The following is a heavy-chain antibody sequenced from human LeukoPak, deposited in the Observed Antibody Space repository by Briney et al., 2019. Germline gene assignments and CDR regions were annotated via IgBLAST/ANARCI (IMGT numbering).Heavy chain of an antibody. CDR1: GFTFSSYG. CDR2: IRYDGSNK. D-gene: IGHD6-13*01. V-gene: IGHV3-30*02. CDR3: ARGNPRIAAVGTIGLGY. J-gene: IGHJ4*02. Sequence: GGSLRLSCAASGFTFSSYGMHWVRQAPGKGLEWVAFIRYDGSNKYYADSVKGRFTISRDNSKNTLYLQMNSLRAEDTAVYYCARGNPRIAAVGTIGLGYWGQGTLVTVSS.